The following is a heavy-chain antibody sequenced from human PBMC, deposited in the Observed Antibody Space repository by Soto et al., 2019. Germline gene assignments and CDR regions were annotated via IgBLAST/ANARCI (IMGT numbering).Heavy chain of an antibody. CDR3: AKVRYSSPMGYYYGMDV. CDR1: GVTFSKFI. CDR2: IIPIFGTA. V-gene: IGHV1-69*01. D-gene: IGHD6-19*01. Sequence: QVQLEQSGGEVKKPGSSVKVSCKASGVTFSKFIMTGVRQAPGLGLEWVGGIIPIFGTANYAQKFQGRVTITADESTSTSYMEVNNLRSEDTAVYYCAKVRYSSPMGYYYGMDVWGQGTTVTVSS. J-gene: IGHJ6*02.